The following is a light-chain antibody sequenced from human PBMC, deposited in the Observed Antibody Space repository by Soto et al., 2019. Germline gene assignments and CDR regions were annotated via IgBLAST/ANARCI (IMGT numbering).Light chain of an antibody. CDR2: AAS. V-gene: IGKV1-39*01. CDR3: QQSYGTPIT. CDR1: QSIGYY. J-gene: IGKJ5*01. Sequence: DIQMTQSPSSLSASAGDRVTISCRASQSIGYYLNWYQQKPGKAPKLLIYAASSLQSGVPSRFSGSGSGTDFTLTISSLQPEDFATYYCQQSYGTPITSGQGTRLEIK.